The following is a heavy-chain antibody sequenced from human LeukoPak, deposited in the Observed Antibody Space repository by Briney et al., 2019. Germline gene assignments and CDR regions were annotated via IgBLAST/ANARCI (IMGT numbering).Heavy chain of an antibody. CDR3: ARRGADYYYFDY. CDR2: IYPGDSDT. J-gene: IGHJ4*01. CDR1: GYTFTTPW. V-gene: IGHV5-51*01. D-gene: IGHD1-26*01. Sequence: GESLKISCKGSGYTFTTPWIGWVRQMPGKGLEWMGIIYPGDSDTRYSPSFQGHVTISVDKSISTAYLQWSSLKASDTAMYYCARRGADYYYFDYWGHGTLVTVSS.